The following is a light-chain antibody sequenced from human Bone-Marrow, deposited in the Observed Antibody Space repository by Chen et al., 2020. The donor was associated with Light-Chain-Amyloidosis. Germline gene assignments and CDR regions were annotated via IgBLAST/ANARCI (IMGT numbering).Light chain of an antibody. V-gene: IGLV3-21*02. J-gene: IGLJ2*01. CDR2: DDS. CDR3: QVWDSINDQVV. Sequence: SYVLTHPPASSLSPGQTARITCGGDDIETESVHWYQLKPGQAPVLVVEDDSDRPSGIPERFSGSNSGNTATLTSSRVEGGDEADYYCQVWDSINDQVVFGGGTKLTVL. CDR1: DIETES.